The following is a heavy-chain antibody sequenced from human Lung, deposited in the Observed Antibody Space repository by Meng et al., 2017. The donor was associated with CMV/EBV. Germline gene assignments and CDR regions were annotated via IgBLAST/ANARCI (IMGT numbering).Heavy chain of an antibody. D-gene: IGHD2-2*01. CDR3: ARTRIEVEPDGRKIKYYNYGMDV. CDR1: GYTFTTYD. V-gene: IGHV1-8*01. J-gene: IGHJ6*02. Sequence: ASVKVSXKASGYTFTTYDINWVRQATGQGLEWMGWMNPNSGNTGYAQKFQGRVTLTRVTSISTAYMELSSLTSDDTAVYYCARTRIEVEPDGRKIKYYNYGMDVWGQGTTVXVS. CDR2: MNPNSGNT.